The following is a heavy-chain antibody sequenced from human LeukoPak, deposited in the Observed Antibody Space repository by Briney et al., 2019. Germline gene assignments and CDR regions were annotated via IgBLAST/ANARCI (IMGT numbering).Heavy chain of an antibody. D-gene: IGHD6-19*01. V-gene: IGHV4-34*01. J-gene: IGHJ4*02. Sequence: PSETPSLTCAVYGGSFSGYYWSWIRQPPGKGLEWIGEINHSGSTNYNPSLKSRVTISVDTSKNQFSLKLSSVTAADTAVYYCAVNGYSSGWFTKNYFDYWGQGTLVTVSS. CDR2: INHSGST. CDR3: AVNGYSSGWFTKNYFDY. CDR1: GGSFSGYY.